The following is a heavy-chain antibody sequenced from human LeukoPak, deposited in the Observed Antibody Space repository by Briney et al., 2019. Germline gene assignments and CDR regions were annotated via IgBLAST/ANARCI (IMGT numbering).Heavy chain of an antibody. Sequence: ASVKVSCKASGYTFTSYYMHWVRQAPGQGLEWMGIINPSGGSTSYAQKFQGRVTMTRDTSTSTVYMELSSLRSEDTAVYYCARGERRDFWSGYPFDPWGQGTLVTVSS. V-gene: IGHV1-46*01. J-gene: IGHJ5*02. D-gene: IGHD3-3*01. CDR1: GYTFTSYY. CDR2: INPSGGST. CDR3: ARGERRDFWSGYPFDP.